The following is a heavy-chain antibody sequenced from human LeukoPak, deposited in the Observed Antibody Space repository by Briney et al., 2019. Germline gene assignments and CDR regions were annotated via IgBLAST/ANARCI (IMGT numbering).Heavy chain of an antibody. CDR3: ASRYYYDSSGYFWYFDL. J-gene: IGHJ2*01. Sequence: SETLSLTCTVSGGSISSSSYYWGWIRQPPGKGLGWIGSIYYSGSTYYNPSLKSRVTISVDTSKNQFSLKLSSVTAADTAVYYCASRYYYDSSGYFWYFDLWGRGTLVTVSS. CDR2: IYYSGST. D-gene: IGHD3-22*01. CDR1: GGSISSSSYY. V-gene: IGHV4-39*01.